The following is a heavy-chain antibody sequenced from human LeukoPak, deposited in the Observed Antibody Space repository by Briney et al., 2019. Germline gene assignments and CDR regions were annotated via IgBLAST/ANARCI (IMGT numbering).Heavy chain of an antibody. J-gene: IGHJ4*02. CDR1: GGSISSGDYY. CDR3: ARLSISYSSGMFN. V-gene: IGHV4-30-4*08. Sequence: SETLSLTCTVSGGSISSGDYYWSWIRQPPGKGLEWIGYIYYSGSTYYNPSLKSRVTISVDTSKNQFSLKLSSVTAADTAVYYCARLSISYSSGMFNWGQGTLVTVSS. D-gene: IGHD6-19*01. CDR2: IYYSGST.